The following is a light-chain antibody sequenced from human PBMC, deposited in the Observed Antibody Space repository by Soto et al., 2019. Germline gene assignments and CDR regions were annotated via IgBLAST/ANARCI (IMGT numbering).Light chain of an antibody. V-gene: IGLV2-14*01. J-gene: IGLJ2*01. CDR3: CSYTRSSTRV. CDR2: EVS. Sequence: QSALTQPASVSGSPGQSITISCTGTSSDIGGYKYVSWYQQHPGIAPKLMIYEVSNRPSGVSNRFSGSKSGNTASLTISGLQAEDEAEYYCCSYTRSSTRVFGGGTQLTVL. CDR1: SSDIGGYKY.